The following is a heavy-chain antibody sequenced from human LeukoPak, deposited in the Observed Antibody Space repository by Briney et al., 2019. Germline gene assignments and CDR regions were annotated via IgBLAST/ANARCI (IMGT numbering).Heavy chain of an antibody. D-gene: IGHD5-18*01. V-gene: IGHV4-59*01. Sequence: PSETLSLTCTVSGGSISSDYWSWIRQPPGKGLEWIGYIYNSGTTDYNPSLKSRVTISVDTSKNQFSLKLRSVTAADTAVYYCARDISDLRGEYSYGSGYFDYWGQGTLVTVSS. CDR1: GGSISSDY. CDR2: IYNSGTT. J-gene: IGHJ4*02. CDR3: ARDISDLRGEYSYGSGYFDY.